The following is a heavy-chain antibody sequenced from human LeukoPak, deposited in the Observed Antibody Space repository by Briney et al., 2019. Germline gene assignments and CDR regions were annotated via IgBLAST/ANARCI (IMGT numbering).Heavy chain of an antibody. CDR3: AREVAAGGAFDI. CDR2: ISSSSSYI. Sequence: GGSLRLSCAASGFTFSSYSMNWVRQAPGKGLEWVSSISSSSSYIYYADSVKGRFTISRDNAKNSLYLQMNSLRAEDTAVYYCAREVAAGGAFDIWGQGTMVTVSS. J-gene: IGHJ3*02. CDR1: GFTFSSYS. V-gene: IGHV3-21*01. D-gene: IGHD6-25*01.